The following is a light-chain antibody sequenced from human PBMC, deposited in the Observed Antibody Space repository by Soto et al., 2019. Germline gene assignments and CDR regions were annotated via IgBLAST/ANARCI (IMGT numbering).Light chain of an antibody. CDR3: QHYGGPFT. CDR2: AAY. V-gene: IGKV3-20*01. Sequence: EIVLTQSPGTLSLSPGESATLSCRASQSVSSSYLAWYQQKPGQAPRLLISAAYSRASGIPGRFSGSGSGTDVTLTIRRLEPEDFAVYYCQHYGGPFTFGPGTKVDIK. CDR1: QSVSSSY. J-gene: IGKJ3*01.